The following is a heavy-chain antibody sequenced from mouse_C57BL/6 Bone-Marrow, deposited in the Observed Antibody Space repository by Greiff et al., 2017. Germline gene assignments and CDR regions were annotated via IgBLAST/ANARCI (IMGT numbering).Heavy chain of an antibody. CDR2: IWGGGST. D-gene: IGHD1-1*01. CDR3: ATHYYYGSRGYAMDY. Sequence: VKLMESGPGLVAPSQSLSITCTVSGFSLTSYGVDWVRQPPGKGLEWLGVIWGGGSTNYNSALMSRLSISKDNSKIQIFLKMNSLQTDETAMYYWATHYYYGSRGYAMDYWGQGTSVTVSS. J-gene: IGHJ4*01. CDR1: GFSLTSYG. V-gene: IGHV2-9*01.